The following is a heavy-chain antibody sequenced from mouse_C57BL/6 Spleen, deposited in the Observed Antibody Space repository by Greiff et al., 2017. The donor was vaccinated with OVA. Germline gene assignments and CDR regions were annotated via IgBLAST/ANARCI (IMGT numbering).Heavy chain of an antibody. Sequence: QVQLQQPGAELVKPGASVKLSCKASGYTFTSYWMHWVKQRPGQGLEWIGMIHPNSGSTNYNEKFKSKATLTVDKSSSTAYMQLSSLTSEDSAVYYCASGGKIYDGYFAWFAYWGQGTLVTVSA. CDR2: IHPNSGST. CDR1: GYTFTSYW. V-gene: IGHV1-64*01. CDR3: ASGGKIYDGYFAWFAY. J-gene: IGHJ3*01. D-gene: IGHD2-3*01.